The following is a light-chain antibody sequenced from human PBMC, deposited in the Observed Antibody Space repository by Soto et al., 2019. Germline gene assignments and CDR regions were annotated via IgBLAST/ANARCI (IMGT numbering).Light chain of an antibody. CDR1: QDISNN. J-gene: IGKJ3*01. Sequence: DIQMTQCPSSLSASVGDRVTITCQASQDISNNLSWYQQKPGKAPKLLIYDASNLETGVPSRFSGSGSGTDFTFTISSLQPEDIATYYCQQNDDLPFTLGPGTKVDIK. CDR3: QQNDDLPFT. CDR2: DAS. V-gene: IGKV1-33*01.